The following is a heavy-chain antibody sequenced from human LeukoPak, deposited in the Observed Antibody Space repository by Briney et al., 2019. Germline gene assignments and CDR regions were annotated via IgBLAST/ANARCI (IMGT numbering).Heavy chain of an antibody. CDR3: ARGARAGYNLEPFDY. CDR2: IYYSGST. D-gene: IGHD5-24*01. CDR1: GGSISGSNYY. J-gene: IGHJ4*02. Sequence: SETLSLTCSVSGGSISGSNYYWGWIRQPPGKGLEWIGSIYYSGSTNYNPSLRSRVTISVDTSKNEFSLKLSSVTAADTAVYYCARGARAGYNLEPFDYWGQGTLVTVSS. V-gene: IGHV4-39*01.